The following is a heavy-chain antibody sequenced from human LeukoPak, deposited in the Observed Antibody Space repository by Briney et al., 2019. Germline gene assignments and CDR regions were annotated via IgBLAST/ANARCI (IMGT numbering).Heavy chain of an antibody. CDR3: AKKSSLICYWTCFYP. CDR2: IKKVGGSS. V-gene: IGHV3-23*02. Sequence: GASLRLSCVASGFSFSDFAMTWGRQAPGKGGEGGGYIKKVGGSSYYGDSVRGRFNISRDNLKNTLYLQMSSLRAEDTAIYHCAKKSSLICYWTCFYPCGQGTLVSVSS. D-gene: IGHD3-9*01. CDR1: GFSFSDFA. J-gene: IGHJ5*02.